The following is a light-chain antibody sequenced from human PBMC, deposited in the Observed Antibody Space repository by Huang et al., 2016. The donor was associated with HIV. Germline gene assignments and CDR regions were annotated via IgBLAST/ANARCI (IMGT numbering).Light chain of an antibody. J-gene: IGKJ2*01. V-gene: IGKV3-20*01. Sequence: EIVLTQSPGTLSLSPGERATLSCRASQTVRNSYLAWYRQKPGQVPRRLIYGAYNRAGGIPDRLSGSQSGTDFTVAISRLEPEDFAVYYCQQYGSSPRTFGQGTKLEIK. CDR2: GAY. CDR3: QQYGSSPRT. CDR1: QTVRNSY.